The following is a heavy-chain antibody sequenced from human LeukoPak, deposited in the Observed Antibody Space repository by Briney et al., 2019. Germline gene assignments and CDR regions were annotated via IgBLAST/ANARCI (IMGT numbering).Heavy chain of an antibody. D-gene: IGHD3-22*01. V-gene: IGHV4-4*07. J-gene: IGHJ4*02. Sequence: SVTLSLTCTVSGDSITRNYWSWIRQPAGKGLEWIGRIYNSGNTNYSPSLESRVTMSTDTSKNQFSLKLSSVTAADTAVYYCARGSFDSSGYYVFDYWGQGTLVTVSS. CDR1: GDSITRNY. CDR2: IYNSGNT. CDR3: ARGSFDSSGYYVFDY.